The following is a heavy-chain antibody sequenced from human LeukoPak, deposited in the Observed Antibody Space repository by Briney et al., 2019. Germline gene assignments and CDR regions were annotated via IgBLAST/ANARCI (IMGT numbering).Heavy chain of an antibody. CDR3: AKDLGTYYYDSSGSGMDV. D-gene: IGHD3-22*01. J-gene: IGHJ6*02. CDR1: GLTFDDYA. CDR2: ISWNSGSI. V-gene: IGHV3-9*01. Sequence: LRLSCAASGLTFDDYAMHWVRQAPGKGLEWVSGISWNSGSIGYADSVKGRFTISRDNAKNSLYLQMNSLRAEDTALYYCAKDLGTYYYDSSGSGMDVWGQGTTVTVSS.